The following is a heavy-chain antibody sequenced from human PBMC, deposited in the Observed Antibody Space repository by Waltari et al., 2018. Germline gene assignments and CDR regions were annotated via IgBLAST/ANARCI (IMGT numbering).Heavy chain of an antibody. CDR1: GASTGVYY. D-gene: IGHD6-13*01. CDR2: IYYNGAT. CDR3: ATDVLAAADVTFFDH. J-gene: IGHJ4*02. Sequence: VQLQESGPGLVKTSGTLSLTCSVTGASTGVYYWSWLRQSPGTGPEWIGYIYYNGATTYNPSLKGRFTISQDTAKRQFSLTLNSVTAADTAVYYCATDVLAAADVTFFDHWGQGIRVSVSS. V-gene: IGHV4-59*01.